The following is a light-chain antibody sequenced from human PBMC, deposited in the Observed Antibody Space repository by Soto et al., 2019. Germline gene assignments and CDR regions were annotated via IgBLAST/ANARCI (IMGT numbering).Light chain of an antibody. J-gene: IGKJ1*01. CDR2: AAY. Sequence: DIQMTQSPSSLSASVGDRVTITCRASQSISSYLNLYQQKPGKAHNLLIYAAYSLQSGVQSRFSSRGSGTDFTLTIRSLQPEDFATYFCKQSYSTPRTFGQGTKVDIK. CDR3: KQSYSTPRT. V-gene: IGKV1-39*01. CDR1: QSISSY.